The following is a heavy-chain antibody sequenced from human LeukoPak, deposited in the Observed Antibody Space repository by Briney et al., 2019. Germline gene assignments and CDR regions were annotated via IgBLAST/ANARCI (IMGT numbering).Heavy chain of an antibody. J-gene: IGHJ4*02. V-gene: IGHV3-74*01. CDR1: GFTFSSYW. Sequence: PGGSLRLSCAASGFTFSSYWMHWVRQAPGKGLVWVSRINSDGSSTSYADSVKGRFTISRDNAKNTLYLQMNSLRAEDTAVYYCARGHRGGYYFDYWGQGTLVTVSS. D-gene: IGHD2-15*01. CDR3: ARGHRGGYYFDY. CDR2: INSDGSST.